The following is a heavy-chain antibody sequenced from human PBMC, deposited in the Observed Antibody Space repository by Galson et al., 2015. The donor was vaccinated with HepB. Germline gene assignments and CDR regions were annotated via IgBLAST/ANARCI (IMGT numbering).Heavy chain of an antibody. D-gene: IGHD1-26*01. Sequence: SLRLSCAASGFTFSSYAMHWVRQAPGKGLEWVAVISYDGSNKYYADSVKGRFTISRDNSKNTLYLQMNSLRAEDTAVYYCARDRGQWELLRSPYYYYGMDVWGQGTTVTVSS. V-gene: IGHV3-30*04. CDR1: GFTFSSYA. J-gene: IGHJ6*02. CDR2: ISYDGSNK. CDR3: ARDRGQWELLRSPYYYYGMDV.